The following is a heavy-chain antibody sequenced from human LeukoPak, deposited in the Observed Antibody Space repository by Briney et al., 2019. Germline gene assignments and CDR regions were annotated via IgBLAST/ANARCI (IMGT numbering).Heavy chain of an antibody. CDR3: ASNDNWFDP. Sequence: GGSLRLSCAASGFTFSSYSMNWVRQAPGKGLEWVSSISSSSSCIYYADSVKGRFTISRDNAKNSLYLQMNSLRAEGTAVYYCASNDNWFDPWGQGTLVTVSS. J-gene: IGHJ5*02. CDR2: ISSSSSCI. CDR1: GFTFSSYS. V-gene: IGHV3-21*01.